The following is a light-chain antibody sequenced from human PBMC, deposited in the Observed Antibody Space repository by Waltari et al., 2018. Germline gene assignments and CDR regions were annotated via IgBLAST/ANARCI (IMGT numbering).Light chain of an antibody. CDR2: AAS. J-gene: IGKJ1*01. CDR3: QQSYTSPRT. V-gene: IGKV1-39*01. CDR1: QSISRH. Sequence: DIQMTQSPPSLSASVGARVPITCRASQSISRHLNWYQQKPGKAPKLLIYAASSLQSGVPSRFSGFGSGTDFTLTVSSLQPEDFATYYCQQSYTSPRTFGQGTKVEIK.